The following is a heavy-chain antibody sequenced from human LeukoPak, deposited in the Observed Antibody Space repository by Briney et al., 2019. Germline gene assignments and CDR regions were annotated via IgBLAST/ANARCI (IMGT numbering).Heavy chain of an antibody. V-gene: IGHV3-9*01. CDR2: ISWNSGSI. CDR1: LFTLDDYA. CDR3: AKDIATGNRLYYFDY. J-gene: IGHJ4*02. D-gene: IGHD1-14*01. Sequence: GGSLRHSCAASLFTLDDYAMHWVRPAPGKGVEWASLISWNSGSIGYADSVKGRFTISRDSAKNSLYLQMNSLRAEDTALYYCAKDIATGNRLYYFDYWGQGTLVTVSS.